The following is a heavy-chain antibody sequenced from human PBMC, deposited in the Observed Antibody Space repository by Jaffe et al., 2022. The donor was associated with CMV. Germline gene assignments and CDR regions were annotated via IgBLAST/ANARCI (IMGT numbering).Heavy chain of an antibody. D-gene: IGHD3-22*01. CDR1: GGSISSGGYY. CDR2: IYYSGST. Sequence: QVQLQESGPGLVKPSQTLSLTCTVSGGSISSGGYYWSWIRQHPGKGLEWIGYIYYSGSTYYNPSLKSRVTISVDTSKNQFSLKLSSVTAADTAVYYCASRPQKYYYDSSGYHSAFDIWGQGTMVTVSS. CDR3: ASRPQKYYYDSSGYHSAFDI. V-gene: IGHV4-31*03. J-gene: IGHJ3*02.